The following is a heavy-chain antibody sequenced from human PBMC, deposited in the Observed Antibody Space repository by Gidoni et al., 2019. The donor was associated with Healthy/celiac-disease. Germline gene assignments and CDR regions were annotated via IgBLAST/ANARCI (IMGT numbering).Heavy chain of an antibody. CDR2: ISGSGGST. V-gene: IGHV3-23*01. Sequence: VQLLESGGGLVLPGGSLRLSCAASGFTFSGHALGWVGQAPGKGLEWVSAISGSGGSTYDADSVKGRFTISRDNAKNTLYLQMNSLRAEDTAVDYCAKLDGDYVGGYYYYGMDVWGQGTTVTVSS. J-gene: IGHJ6*02. CDR1: GFTFSGHA. D-gene: IGHD4-17*01. CDR3: AKLDGDYVGGYYYYGMDV.